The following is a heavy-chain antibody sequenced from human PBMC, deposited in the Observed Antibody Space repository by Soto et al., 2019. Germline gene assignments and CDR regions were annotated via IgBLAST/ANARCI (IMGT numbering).Heavy chain of an antibody. CDR2: IYPGDSDT. D-gene: IGHD2-2*01. CDR3: ARRYCSSASCPRNYYGMDV. J-gene: IGHJ6*02. V-gene: IGHV5-51*01. CDR1: GYSFTSYW. Sequence: PGESLKISCKGSGYSFTSYWIGWVRQMPGKGLEWMGIIYPGDSDTRYSPSFQGQVTISADKSISTAYLRWSSLKASDTAMYYCARRYCSSASCPRNYYGMDVWGQGTTVTVSS.